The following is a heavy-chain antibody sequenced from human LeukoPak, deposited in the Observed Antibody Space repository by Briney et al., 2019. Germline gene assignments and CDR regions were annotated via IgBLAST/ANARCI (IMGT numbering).Heavy chain of an antibody. J-gene: IGHJ6*02. CDR1: GFTFSSYS. D-gene: IGHD2-15*01. Sequence: GGSLRLSCAASGFTFSSYSMNWVRQAPGKGLEWVSSISSSSSYIYYADSVKGRFTISRDNAKNSLYLQMNSLRAEDTAVYYCARVDCSCGSCYSGGMDVWGQGTTVTVSS. CDR2: ISSSSSYI. CDR3: ARVDCSCGSCYSGGMDV. V-gene: IGHV3-21*01.